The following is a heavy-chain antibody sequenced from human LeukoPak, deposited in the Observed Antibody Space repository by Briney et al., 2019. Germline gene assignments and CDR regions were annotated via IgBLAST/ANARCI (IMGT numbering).Heavy chain of an antibody. CDR1: EFIVSVNY. V-gene: IGHV3-11*04. J-gene: IGHJ6*04. CDR3: AELGITMIGGV. Sequence: GGSLRLSCAASEFIVSVNYMTWVRQALGKGLEWVSYISSSGSTIYYADSVKGRFTISRDNAKNSLYLQMNSLRAEDTAVYYCAELGITMIGGVWGKGTTVTISS. CDR2: ISSSGSTI. D-gene: IGHD3-10*02.